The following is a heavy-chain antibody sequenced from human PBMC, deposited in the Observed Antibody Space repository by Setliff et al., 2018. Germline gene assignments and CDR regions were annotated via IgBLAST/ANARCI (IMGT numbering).Heavy chain of an antibody. CDR1: GYPFTGYY. V-gene: IGHV1-2*02. D-gene: IGHD1-1*01. CDR3: TRDPTGSNFYNFQFYMDV. Sequence: GASVKVSCKAFGYPFTGYYYNHWVRQAPGQGPEWMGWINPNTGAAKYAQQFQGGVTMTRDMSLRTVYLDLSGLTSDDTAVHYCTRDPTGSNFYNFQFYMDVWGKGTTVTVSS. CDR2: INPNTGAA. J-gene: IGHJ6*03.